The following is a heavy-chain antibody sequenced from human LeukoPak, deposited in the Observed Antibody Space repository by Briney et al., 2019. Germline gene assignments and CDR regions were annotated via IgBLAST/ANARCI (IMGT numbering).Heavy chain of an antibody. V-gene: IGHV3-64*01. CDR1: GFTFSSYA. Sequence: PGGSLRLSCAASGFTFSSYAMHWVRQAPGKGLEYVSAISSNGGSTSYANSVKGRFTISRDNSKNTLYLQMGSLRAEDMAVYYCARSAHGAFDIWGQGTMVTVSS. CDR3: ARSAHGAFDI. J-gene: IGHJ3*02. CDR2: ISSNGGST.